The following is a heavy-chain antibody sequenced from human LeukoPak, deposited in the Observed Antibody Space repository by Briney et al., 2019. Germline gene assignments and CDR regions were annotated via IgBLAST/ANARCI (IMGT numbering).Heavy chain of an antibody. Sequence: LGGSLRLSCEVSGLTFSNVWMHWVRQTPGQGLVWVCRINTAGSTVYADPVEGRFTISRDNAKNMVYLQMNSLGTEDTAVYYCASFRDTDNWGRGTMVTVSS. J-gene: IGHJ3*01. CDR3: ASFRDTDN. CDR1: GLTFSNVW. CDR2: INTAGST. D-gene: IGHD2-21*01. V-gene: IGHV3-74*01.